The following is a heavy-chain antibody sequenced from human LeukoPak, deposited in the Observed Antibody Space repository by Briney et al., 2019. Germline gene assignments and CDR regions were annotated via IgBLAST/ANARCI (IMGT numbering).Heavy chain of an antibody. Sequence: SETLSLTCTVSGGSISSYYWSWIRQPPGKGLEWIGYIYYSGSTNYNPSLKSRVTISVDTSKNQFSLKVSSVTAADTAVYYCARVGSSGWLYYFDYWGQGTLVTVSS. CDR1: GGSISSYY. D-gene: IGHD6-19*01. V-gene: IGHV4-59*01. J-gene: IGHJ4*02. CDR2: IYYSGST. CDR3: ARVGSSGWLYYFDY.